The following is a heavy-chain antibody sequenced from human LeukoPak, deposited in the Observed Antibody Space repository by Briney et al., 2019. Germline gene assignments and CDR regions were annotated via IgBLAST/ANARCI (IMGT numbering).Heavy chain of an antibody. CDR1: GGSISSYY. D-gene: IGHD2-8*02. J-gene: IGHJ5*02. CDR3: AGGGGVRNNWFDP. CDR2: IYYSGST. Sequence: SETLSLTCTVSGGSISSYYWSWIRQPPGKGLEWIGYIYYSGSTYYNPSLKSRVTISVDTSKNQFSLKLSSVTAADTAVYYCAGGGGVRNNWFDPWGQGTLVTVSS. V-gene: IGHV4-59*06.